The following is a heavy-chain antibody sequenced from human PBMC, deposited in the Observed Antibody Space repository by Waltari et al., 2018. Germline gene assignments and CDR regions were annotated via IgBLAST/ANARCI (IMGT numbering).Heavy chain of an antibody. Sequence: EVKLVESGGGLVKPGGPLRLSCAASGFTFSSYSMVWLRQAPGKGLEWVSSISSNSNYIYYADSVKGRFTISRDNTRNSLYLQMNSLRAEDTALYFCARCGGGSCYQSGAFDIWGQGTTVTVSS. V-gene: IGHV3-21*01. J-gene: IGHJ3*02. CDR2: ISSNSNYI. CDR1: GFTFSSYS. D-gene: IGHD2-15*01. CDR3: ARCGGGSCYQSGAFDI.